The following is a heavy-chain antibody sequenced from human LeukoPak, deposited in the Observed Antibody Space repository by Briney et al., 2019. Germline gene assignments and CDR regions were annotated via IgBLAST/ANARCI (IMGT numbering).Heavy chain of an antibody. CDR2: IYYSGST. D-gene: IGHD3-22*01. Sequence: SETLSLTCTVSGGSISSYYWSWIRQPPGKGLEWIGYIYYSGSTNYNPSLKSRVTISVDTSKNQFSLKLSSVTAADTAVYYCARDVRYYDSSGYSNYFDYWGQGTLVTVSS. V-gene: IGHV4-59*01. CDR3: ARDVRYYDSSGYSNYFDY. CDR1: GGSISSYY. J-gene: IGHJ4*02.